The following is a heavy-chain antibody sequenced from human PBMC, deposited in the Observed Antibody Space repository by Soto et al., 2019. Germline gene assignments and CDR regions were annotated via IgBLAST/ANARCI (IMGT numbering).Heavy chain of an antibody. CDR2: IWYDGSNK. V-gene: IGHV3-33*01. CDR1: GFTFSSYG. CDR3: ARGHGAGAGLFDY. J-gene: IGHJ4*02. Sequence: GGSLRLSCGASGFTFSSYGLHWVRQAPGKGLGWVAVIWYDGSNKYYADSVKGRFTISRDNSKNTLYLQMNSLRAEDTAVYYCARGHGAGAGLFDYWGQGTLVTVSS. D-gene: IGHD3-10*01.